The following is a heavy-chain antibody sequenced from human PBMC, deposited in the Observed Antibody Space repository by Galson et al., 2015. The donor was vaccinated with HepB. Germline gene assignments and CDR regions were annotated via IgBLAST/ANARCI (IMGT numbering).Heavy chain of an antibody. CDR2: IDWDDEK. D-gene: IGHD5-18*01. Sequence: PALVKPTQTLTLPCTFSGMSLSTSGMCVSWIRQPPGKALEWLARIDWDDEKYYRTSLKTRLTISKDTSKNQVVLTMTNVDPVDTATYYCARGYNYGPGYNWLDPWGQGILVIVSS. CDR1: GMSLSTSGMC. J-gene: IGHJ5*02. V-gene: IGHV2-70*11. CDR3: ARGYNYGPGYNWLDP.